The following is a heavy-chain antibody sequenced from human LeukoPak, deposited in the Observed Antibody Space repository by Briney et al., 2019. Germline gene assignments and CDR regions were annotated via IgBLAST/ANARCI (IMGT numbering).Heavy chain of an antibody. CDR1: GGSISSYY. J-gene: IGHJ5*02. Sequence: SETLSLTCTVSGGSISSYYWSWIRQPPGKGLEWIGYIYYSGSTNYNPSLKSRVTISVDTSKDQFSLKLSSVTAADTAVYYCARLVDSSGFPSWFDPWGQGTLVTVSS. CDR2: IYYSGST. D-gene: IGHD3-22*01. CDR3: ARLVDSSGFPSWFDP. V-gene: IGHV4-59*08.